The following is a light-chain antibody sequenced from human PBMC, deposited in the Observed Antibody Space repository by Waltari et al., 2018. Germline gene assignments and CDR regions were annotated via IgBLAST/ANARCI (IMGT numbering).Light chain of an antibody. J-gene: IGLJ3*02. Sequence: QSVVTQSPSASGPPGQRVTISCSGSSSNIGSKTVNWYQHLPGTAPKLLIHNNNRRPSGVPDRFSGSESDTSASLAISGLQSEEEAEYYCAVWDDSLNGWMFGGGTKLTVL. CDR2: NNN. V-gene: IGLV1-44*01. CDR1: SSNIGSKT. CDR3: AVWDDSLNGWM.